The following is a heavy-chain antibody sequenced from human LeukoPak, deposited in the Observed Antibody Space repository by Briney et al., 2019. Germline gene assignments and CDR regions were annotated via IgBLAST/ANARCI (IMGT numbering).Heavy chain of an antibody. CDR3: ARDRDGYNSPSYFDY. J-gene: IGHJ4*02. Sequence: PSETLSLTWTVSGGSISSYYWSWIRQPPGKGLEWIGYIYYSGSTNYNPSLKSRVTISVDTSKNQFSLKLSSVTAADTAVYYCARDRDGYNSPSYFDYWGQGTLVTVSS. V-gene: IGHV4-59*01. CDR2: IYYSGST. CDR1: GGSISSYY. D-gene: IGHD5-24*01.